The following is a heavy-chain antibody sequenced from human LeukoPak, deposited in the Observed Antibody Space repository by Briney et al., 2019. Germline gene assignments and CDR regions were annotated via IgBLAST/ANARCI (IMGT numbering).Heavy chain of an antibody. CDR2: ISAYNGNT. J-gene: IGHJ4*02. V-gene: IGHV1-18*01. Sequence: ASVKVSCKASGYTFTSYGISWVRQAPGQGLEWMGWISAYNGNTNYAQKLQGRVTMTTDTSTSTAYMELRSLRSDDTAVYYCARVHYYDSSGPSGYFDYWGQGTLVTVSS. CDR3: ARVHYYDSSGPSGYFDY. D-gene: IGHD3-22*01. CDR1: GYTFTSYG.